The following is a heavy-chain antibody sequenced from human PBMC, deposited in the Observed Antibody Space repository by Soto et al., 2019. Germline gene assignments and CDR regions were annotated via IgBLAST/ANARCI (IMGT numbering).Heavy chain of an antibody. V-gene: IGHV1-18*01. CDR3: ARRYCSGGSCYSWFGDWFDP. CDR1: GYTFTSYV. Sequence: ASVKVSCKASGYTFTSYVISWVRQAPGQGLEWMGWISAYNGNTNYAQKLQGRVTMTTDTSTSTAYMELRSLRSDDTAVYYCARRYCSGGSCYSWFGDWFDPWGQGTLVTVSS. J-gene: IGHJ5*02. CDR2: ISAYNGNT. D-gene: IGHD2-15*01.